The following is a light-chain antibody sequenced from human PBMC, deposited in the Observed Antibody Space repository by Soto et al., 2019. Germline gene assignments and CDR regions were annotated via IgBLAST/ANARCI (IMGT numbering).Light chain of an antibody. J-gene: IGKJ2*01. CDR2: GSA. V-gene: IGKV3-15*01. CDR1: ESISTN. Sequence: TVMTQSPATLSVSPGESTTLSCRASESISTNVAWYQQKPGQAPRLLIYGSATRATGIPAKFSGSASGTEFTLTISGLQSEDSAIYYCQAYYYWPRTFGQETKLEIK. CDR3: QAYYYWPRT.